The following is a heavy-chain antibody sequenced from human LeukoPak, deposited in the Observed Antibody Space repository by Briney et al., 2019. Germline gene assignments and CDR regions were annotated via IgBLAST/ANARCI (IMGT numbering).Heavy chain of an antibody. D-gene: IGHD6-6*01. CDR3: ARMGSSSSYAYYGMDV. CDR1: GFTFTNYP. Sequence: GGSLRLSCAASGFTFTNYPMHWVRQAPGKGLEWVAVLWSDGIKTDYADSVKGRFTISRDDSKNTLYLQMNSLRAEDTAVYYCARMGSSSSYAYYGMDVWGQGTTVTVSS. CDR2: LWSDGIKT. V-gene: IGHV3-33*01. J-gene: IGHJ6*02.